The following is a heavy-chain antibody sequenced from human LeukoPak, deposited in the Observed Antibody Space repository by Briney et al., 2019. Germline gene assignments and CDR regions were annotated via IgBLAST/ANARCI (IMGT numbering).Heavy chain of an antibody. J-gene: IGHJ4*02. Sequence: SETLSLTCTVSGDSITSFYWTWIRQRPGKGLEWIGYIYYSGSTNYNPSLRSRVTISIDTSRNQFSLNLTSVTAADTAMYYCARTEFYDFWSGYPTAFDYWGQGILVTVSS. CDR1: GDSITSFY. V-gene: IGHV4-59*08. CDR3: ARTEFYDFWSGYPTAFDY. D-gene: IGHD3-3*01. CDR2: IYYSGST.